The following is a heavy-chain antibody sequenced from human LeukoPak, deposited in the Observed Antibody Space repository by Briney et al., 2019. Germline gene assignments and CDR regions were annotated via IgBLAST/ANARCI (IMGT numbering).Heavy chain of an antibody. V-gene: IGHV3-48*03. J-gene: IGHJ4*02. Sequence: GGSLRLSCAASGFTFSSYEMNWVRQAPGKGLEWVSYISSSGSTIYYADSVKGRFTISRDNAKNSLYLQMNSLRAEDTAVYYCARESGSYCFDYWGQGTLVTVSS. D-gene: IGHD1-26*01. CDR2: ISSSGSTI. CDR3: ARESGSYCFDY. CDR1: GFTFSSYE.